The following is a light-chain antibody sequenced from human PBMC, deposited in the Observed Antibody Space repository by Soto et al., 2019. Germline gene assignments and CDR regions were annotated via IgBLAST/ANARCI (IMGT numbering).Light chain of an antibody. CDR2: GAS. V-gene: IGKV3-15*01. CDR3: QQYNNWPRT. Sequence: ELVKRRSQASYPMSARARATLSGRASQSVSSILAWYQQKPGQAPRLLIYGASTRATGIPARVSGSGSGTEVTLSLSSLHSEDLAVYYSQQYNNWPRTFGQGTKVDNK. J-gene: IGKJ1*01. CDR1: QSVSSI.